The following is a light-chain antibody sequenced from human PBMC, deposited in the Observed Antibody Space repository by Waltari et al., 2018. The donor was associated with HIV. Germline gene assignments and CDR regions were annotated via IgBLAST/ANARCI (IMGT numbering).Light chain of an antibody. J-gene: IGLJ2*01. Sequence: SYVLTQPPSVSVAPGQTARITWGGNTFESKRGQWYQKGAGQAPPPVGQADSDRPSGIPERFSGSNSGTTAALTISSVEAGDEADYYCQVWYSGSAHLVVFGGGTRLTVL. CDR2: ADS. CDR3: QVWYSGSAHLVV. V-gene: IGLV3-21*02. CDR1: TFESKR.